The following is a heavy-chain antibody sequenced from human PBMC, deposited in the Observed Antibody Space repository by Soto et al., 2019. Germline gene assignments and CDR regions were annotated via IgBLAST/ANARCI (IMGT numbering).Heavy chain of an antibody. Sequence: SAKVASKACGDIFTVYDMPWVRQAPGQGLEWMGGIIPIFGTANYAQKFQGGVTITADESTSTAYMELSSLRSEDTAVYYCARMYMAIVGVVTRYWFDPWGQGTLVTDPS. D-gene: IGHD3-3*01. CDR1: GDIFTVYD. V-gene: IGHV1-69*13. CDR2: IIPIFGTA. CDR3: ARMYMAIVGVVTRYWFDP. J-gene: IGHJ5*02.